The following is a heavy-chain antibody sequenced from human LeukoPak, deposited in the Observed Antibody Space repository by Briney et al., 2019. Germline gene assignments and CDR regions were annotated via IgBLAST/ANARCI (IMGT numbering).Heavy chain of an antibody. CDR1: GYTFTGYN. Sequence: ASVKVSCKASGYTFTGYNMHWVRQAPGQGLEWMGRINPNSGGTNYAQKFQGRVTMTRDTSISTAYMELSRLRSDDTAVYYCARVQNRKILTGYYWGQGTLVTVSS. CDR2: INPNSGGT. D-gene: IGHD3-9*01. V-gene: IGHV1-2*06. J-gene: IGHJ4*02. CDR3: ARVQNRKILTGYY.